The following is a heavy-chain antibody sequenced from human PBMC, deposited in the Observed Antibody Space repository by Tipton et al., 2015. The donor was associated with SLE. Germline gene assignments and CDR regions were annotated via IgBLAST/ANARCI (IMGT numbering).Heavy chain of an antibody. J-gene: IGHJ4*02. CDR3: ARSGGSSSRHFDY. CDR1: GGSISSYY. D-gene: IGHD6-6*01. CDR2: IYYSGST. Sequence: LRLSCTVSGGSISSYYWSWIRQPPGKGLEWIGYIYYSGSTYYNPSLKSRVTISVDTSKNQFSLKLSSVTAADTAVYYCARSGGSSSRHFDYWGQGTLVTVSS. V-gene: IGHV4-59*12.